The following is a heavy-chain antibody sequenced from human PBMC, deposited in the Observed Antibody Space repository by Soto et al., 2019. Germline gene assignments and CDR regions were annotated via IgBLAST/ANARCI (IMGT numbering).Heavy chain of an antibody. Sequence: SETLSLTCTVSGGSTSSYYWSWIRQPPGKGLEWIGYIYYSGSTNYNPSLKSRVTISVDTSKNQFSLKLSSVTAADTAVYYCARATSSWYDYWGQGTLVTVSS. CDR3: ARATSSWYDY. CDR2: IYYSGST. V-gene: IGHV4-59*01. D-gene: IGHD6-13*01. CDR1: GGSTSSYY. J-gene: IGHJ4*02.